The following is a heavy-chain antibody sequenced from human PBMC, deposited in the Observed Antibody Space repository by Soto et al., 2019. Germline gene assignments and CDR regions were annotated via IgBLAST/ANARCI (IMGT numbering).Heavy chain of an antibody. D-gene: IGHD2-8*01. J-gene: IGHJ1*01. CDR3: VYDVGGY. Sequence: EVQLVESGGGLVEPGGSLRLSCLVSGLTSTRYWMAWVRQAPGRGPAWVANITHDGTLKFYLDSVWGPFTISTDNATKSLFLQMNGLRVDDTAVYHCVYDVGGYWGQGTPVTVSA. V-gene: IGHV3-7*05. CDR1: GLTSTRYW. CDR2: ITHDGTLK.